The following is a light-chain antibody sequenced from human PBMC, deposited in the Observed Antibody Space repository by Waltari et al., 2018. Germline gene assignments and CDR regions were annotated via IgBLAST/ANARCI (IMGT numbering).Light chain of an antibody. CDR2: RNN. CDR3: SAWDSSLSNWV. J-gene: IGLJ3*02. V-gene: IGLV10-54*04. Sequence: QAGLTQPPSVSKGLRQTATLTCTGNSNNVGHQGAAWLQQHQGHPPKLLSYRNNNRPSGISERFSASRSGNTASLTITGLQPEDEADYYCSAWDSSLSNWVFGGGTKLTVL. CDR1: SNNVGHQG.